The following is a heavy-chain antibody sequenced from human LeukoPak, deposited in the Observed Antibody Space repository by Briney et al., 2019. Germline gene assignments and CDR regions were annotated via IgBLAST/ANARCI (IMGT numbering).Heavy chain of an antibody. D-gene: IGHD6-19*01. V-gene: IGHV3-74*01. CDR1: GFTFSVYW. Sequence: QAGGSLRLSCAAPGFTFSVYWMHWDRQAPGRGLVWVSLINSDGSSTRYADSVKGRFTISRDNAKNTLNPQMNSLRAEDTAVYYCARGKAVAGTFSWFDPWGQGTLVTVSS. CDR2: INSDGSST. J-gene: IGHJ5*02. CDR3: ARGKAVAGTFSWFDP.